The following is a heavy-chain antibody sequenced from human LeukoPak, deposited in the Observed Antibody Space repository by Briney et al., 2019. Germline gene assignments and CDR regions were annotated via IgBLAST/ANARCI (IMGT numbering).Heavy chain of an antibody. CDR1: GGSISSSSYY. D-gene: IGHD3-22*01. J-gene: IGHJ5*02. V-gene: IGHV4-39*01. Sequence: SETLSLTCTVSGGSISSSSYYWGWIRQPPGKGLEWIGSIYYSGSTYYNPSLKSRVTITVDTSKNQFSLKLSSVTAADTAVYYCARLRTSGYFPPDPWGQGTLVTVSS. CDR3: ARLRTSGYFPPDP. CDR2: IYYSGST.